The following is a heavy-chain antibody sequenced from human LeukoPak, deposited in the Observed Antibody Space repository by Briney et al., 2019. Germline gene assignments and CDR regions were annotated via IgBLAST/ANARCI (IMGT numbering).Heavy chain of an antibody. Sequence: GGSLRLSCAVSGFTFSNYWMHWVRQAPGQGLMWVSRIRSDGRRTRRADSVKGRFTISRDNAKNTLYLQMNSLRAEDTAVYYCARYCSGGSCWSDDAFDIWGQGTMVTVSS. CDR2: IRSDGRRT. D-gene: IGHD2-15*01. CDR1: GFTFSNYW. CDR3: ARYCSGGSCWSDDAFDI. V-gene: IGHV3-74*01. J-gene: IGHJ3*02.